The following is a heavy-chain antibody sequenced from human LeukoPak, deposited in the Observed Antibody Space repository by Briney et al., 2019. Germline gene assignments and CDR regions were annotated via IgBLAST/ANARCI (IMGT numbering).Heavy chain of an antibody. CDR1: GSTFSSYA. CDR2: ISGSGGST. CDR3: AKFLPTHIVVANYYFDY. V-gene: IGHV3-23*01. J-gene: IGHJ4*01. Sequence: GGSLRLSCAASGSTFSSYAMSWVRQAPGKGLEWVSAISGSGGSTYYADSVKGRFTISRDNSKNTLYLQMNSLRAEDTAVYYCAKFLPTHIVVANYYFDYWGQGTLVTVSS. D-gene: IGHD2-21*01.